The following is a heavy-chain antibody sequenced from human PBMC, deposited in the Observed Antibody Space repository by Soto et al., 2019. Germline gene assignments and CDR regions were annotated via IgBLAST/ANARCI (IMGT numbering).Heavy chain of an antibody. CDR2: ISAYNGNT. D-gene: IGHD3-10*01. CDR3: ARDLPDYYGSGTKMYYFDY. J-gene: IGHJ4*02. V-gene: IGHV1-18*01. CDR1: GYTFTSYG. Sequence: ASVKVSCKASGYTFTSYGISWVRQAPGQGLEWMGWISAYNGNTNYAQKLQGRVTMTTDTSTSTAYMELRSLRSDDTAVYYCARDLPDYYGSGTKMYYFDYWGQGTLVTVSS.